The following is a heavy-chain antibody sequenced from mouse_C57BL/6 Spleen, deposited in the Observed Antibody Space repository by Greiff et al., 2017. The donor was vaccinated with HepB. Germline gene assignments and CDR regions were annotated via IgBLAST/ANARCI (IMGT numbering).Heavy chain of an antibody. CDR2: ISGGGGNT. CDR1: GFTFSSYT. V-gene: IGHV5-9*01. J-gene: IGHJ2*01. Sequence: EVNVVESGGGLVKPGGSLKLSCAASGFTFSSYTMSWVRQTPEKRLEWVATISGGGGNTYYPDSVKGRFTISRDNAKNTLYLQMSSLTSEDTALYYCARQLLRPLYYFDYWGQGTTLTVSS. D-gene: IGHD1-2*01. CDR3: ARQLLRPLYYFDY.